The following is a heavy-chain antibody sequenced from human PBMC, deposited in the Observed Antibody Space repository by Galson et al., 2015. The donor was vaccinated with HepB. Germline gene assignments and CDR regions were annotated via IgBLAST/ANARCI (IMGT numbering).Heavy chain of an antibody. V-gene: IGHV3-74*01. Sequence: SLRLSCAASGFTFRSYWMHWVRQAPGKGLMWVSRIKSDGSSTSYADSVKGRFTISRDNAKNTLCLQMNTLRAEDTAVYHCARATGWTSNSYYFDYWGQGTLVTVSS. J-gene: IGHJ4*02. CDR1: GFTFRSYW. CDR2: IKSDGSST. CDR3: ARATGWTSNSYYFDY. D-gene: IGHD6-19*01.